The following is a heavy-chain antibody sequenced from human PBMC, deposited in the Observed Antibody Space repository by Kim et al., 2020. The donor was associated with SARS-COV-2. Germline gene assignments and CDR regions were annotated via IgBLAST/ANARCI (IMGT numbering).Heavy chain of an antibody. J-gene: IGHJ6*02. CDR3: ARDREVGLLNYYGMDV. Sequence: KFQGRVTIPADESTSTAYMELSSLRSEDTAVYYCARDREVGLLNYYGMDVWGQGTTVTVSS. V-gene: IGHV1-69*01. D-gene: IGHD1-26*01.